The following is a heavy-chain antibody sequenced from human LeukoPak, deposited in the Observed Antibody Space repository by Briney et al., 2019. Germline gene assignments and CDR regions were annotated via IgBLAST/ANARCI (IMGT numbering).Heavy chain of an antibody. Sequence: GGSRRLSCAGSGFTFINYWMSRVRQAPGKGLEWVSAISGSGGSTYYADSVKGRITISRDNSKTTLYLQMNSLSPDDTAVYYCAKDIAHLQLYYYYMDVWGRGTTVTVSS. D-gene: IGHD5-18*01. CDR1: GFTFINYW. CDR3: AKDIAHLQLYYYYMDV. J-gene: IGHJ6*03. CDR2: ISGSGGST. V-gene: IGHV3-23*01.